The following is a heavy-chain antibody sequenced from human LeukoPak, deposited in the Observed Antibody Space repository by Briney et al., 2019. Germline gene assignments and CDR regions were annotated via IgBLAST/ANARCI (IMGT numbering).Heavy chain of an antibody. CDR2: ISSSSSLI. D-gene: IGHD4-17*01. CDR3: ASQVGDYGAAWYFDN. V-gene: IGHV3-48*04. Sequence: PRGSLRLSCAASGFTFSTYSMNWVRQAPGKGLEWVSYISSSSSLINYADSVRGRFTISRGNTKNSLYLQMNSLRAEDTAVYYCASQVGDYGAAWYFDNWGQGTLVTVSS. J-gene: IGHJ4*02. CDR1: GFTFSTYS.